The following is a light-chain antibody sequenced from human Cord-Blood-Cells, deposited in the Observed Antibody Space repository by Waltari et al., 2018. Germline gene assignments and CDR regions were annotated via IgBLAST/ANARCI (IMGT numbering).Light chain of an antibody. Sequence: SYELTQPPSVSVSPGQTASITCSGDKLGDKYACWYQQKPGQAPVVDIDQDSKRPSGIPERFSGSNSGNTATLTISGTQAMDEADYYCQAWDSSNVVFGGGTKLTVL. V-gene: IGLV3-1*01. CDR3: QAWDSSNVV. CDR2: QDS. J-gene: IGLJ2*01. CDR1: KLGDKY.